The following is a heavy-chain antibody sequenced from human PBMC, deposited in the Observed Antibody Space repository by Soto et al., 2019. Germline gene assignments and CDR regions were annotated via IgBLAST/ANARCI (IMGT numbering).Heavy chain of an antibody. CDR2: ISYDGSNK. CDR1: GFTFSSYA. V-gene: IGHV3-30-3*01. D-gene: IGHD1-26*01. J-gene: IGHJ4*02. CDR3: AQWAGAFDY. Sequence: QVQLVESGGGVVQPGRSLRLSCAASGFTFSSYAMHWVRQAPGKGLEWVAVISYDGSNKYYADSVKGRFTISRDNSKNTLYLQMNSLRAEDTAVYYCAQWAGAFDYWGQGPRSPSPQ.